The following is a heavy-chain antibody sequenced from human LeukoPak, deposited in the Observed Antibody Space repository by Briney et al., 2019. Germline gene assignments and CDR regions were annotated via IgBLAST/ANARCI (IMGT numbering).Heavy chain of an antibody. D-gene: IGHD5-18*01. V-gene: IGHV3-21*04. J-gene: IGHJ4*02. Sequence: PGGSLRLSCAASGFTFTSYTMNWVRQAPGKGLEWVASIGTTSTFIHYADSVKGRFTISRDNSKNSLSLQMNSLRTEDTALYYCAKRKGYRYGFGFGGQGTPVTVSP. CDR2: IGTTSTFI. CDR3: AKRKGYRYGFGF. CDR1: GFTFTSYT.